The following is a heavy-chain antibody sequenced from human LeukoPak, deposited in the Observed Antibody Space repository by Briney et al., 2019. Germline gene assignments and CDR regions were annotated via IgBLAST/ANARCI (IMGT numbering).Heavy chain of an antibody. CDR1: GFTFNKYG. D-gene: IGHD3-10*01. CDR2: IWYDGSYE. CDR3: ARDGSGLAVRGWFDF. J-gene: IGHJ5*01. Sequence: GGSLRLSRVASGFTFNKYGVHWVRQAPGKGLEWVAVIWYDGSYEYYADSVKGRLAISRDNDKNTVNLQMNSLRVEDTAVYYCARDGSGLAVRGWFDFWGQGTLVTVSS. V-gene: IGHV3-33*01.